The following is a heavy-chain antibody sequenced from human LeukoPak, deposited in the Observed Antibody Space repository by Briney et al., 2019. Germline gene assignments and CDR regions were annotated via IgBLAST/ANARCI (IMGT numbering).Heavy chain of an antibody. Sequence: SQTLSLTCAISGDSVSSDSVAWNWIRQSPSRGLEWLGRAYSRSRGGRDYAISVRNRINIDTDTSRNRFSLQLSSVTPEDTAVYYCARGTNSTFDVWGQGTMVTVSS. V-gene: IGHV6-1*01. J-gene: IGHJ3*01. CDR2: AYSRSRGGR. CDR1: GDSVSSDSVA. D-gene: IGHD1-7*01. CDR3: ARGTNSTFDV.